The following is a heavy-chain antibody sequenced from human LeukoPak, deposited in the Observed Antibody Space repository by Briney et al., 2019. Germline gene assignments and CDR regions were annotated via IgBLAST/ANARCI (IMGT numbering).Heavy chain of an antibody. D-gene: IGHD2-15*01. V-gene: IGHV3-21*01. CDR3: ARDPGYCSGGSCQYYYYYYMDV. J-gene: IGHJ6*03. CDR1: GFTFSSYS. Sequence: PGGSLRLSCAASGFTFSSYSMNWVRQAPGKGLEWVSSITSSGRYIYYADSVKGRFTISRDNAKNSLYLQMNSLRAEDTAVYYCARDPGYCSGGSCQYYYYYYMDVWGKGTTVTVSS. CDR2: ITSSGRYI.